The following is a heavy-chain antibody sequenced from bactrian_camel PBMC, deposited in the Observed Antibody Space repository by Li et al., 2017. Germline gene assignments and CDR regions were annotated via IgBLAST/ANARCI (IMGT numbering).Heavy chain of an antibody. CDR2: IDSAGAA. D-gene: IGHD5*01. J-gene: IGHJ4*01. V-gene: IGHV3S53*01. CDR1: GFTLHDAE. Sequence: HVQLVESGGGSVQAGETLRLSCTYSGFTLHDAEVGWYRQVPGHLCELLATIDSAGAAWYEDSVKGRFTIEPGDAQNTLHLRMDSLKPDDTSAYYCSQSPNYGLACRGQGTQVTVS. CDR3: SQSPNYGLAC.